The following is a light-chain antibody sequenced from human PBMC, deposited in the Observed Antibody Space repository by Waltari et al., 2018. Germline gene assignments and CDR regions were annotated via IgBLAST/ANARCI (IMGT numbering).Light chain of an antibody. CDR2: AAS. CDR1: QGISSY. V-gene: IGKV1-9*01. J-gene: IGKJ4*01. Sequence: IQLTQSPSSLSASVGDRVTLTCRASQGISSYLAWYQQKPGKAPKLLIYAASTLQSGVPSRFSGSGSGTDFTLTISSLQPEDFATYYCQQLNSYLLTFGGGTKVEIK. CDR3: QQLNSYLLT.